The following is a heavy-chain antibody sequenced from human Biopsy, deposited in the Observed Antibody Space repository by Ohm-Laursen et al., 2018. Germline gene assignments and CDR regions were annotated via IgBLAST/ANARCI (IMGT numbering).Heavy chain of an antibody. CDR1: GYSFTSYY. V-gene: IGHV1-18*04. D-gene: IGHD3-3*01. CDR3: ARDPGYDFWSGSDPFDI. J-gene: IGHJ3*02. CDR2: ISTYNDDT. Sequence: ESSVKVSCKASGYSFTSYYMHWVRQAPGQGLEWMGWISTYNDDTNIAQKFQGRVSMTTDTSTRTAYMELRSLRSGDTAIYFCARDPGYDFWSGSDPFDIWGQGTLVTVS.